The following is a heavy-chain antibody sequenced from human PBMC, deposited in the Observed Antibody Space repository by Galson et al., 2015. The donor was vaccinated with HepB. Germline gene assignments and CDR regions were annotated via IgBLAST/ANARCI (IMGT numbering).Heavy chain of an antibody. CDR2: ISSSSSYI. D-gene: IGHD6-13*01. J-gene: IGHJ4*02. CDR3: ARYRVAAAGVDY. V-gene: IGHV3-21*01. CDR1: GFTFSSYS. Sequence: SLRLSCAASGFTFSSYSMNWVRQAPGKGLEWVSSISSSSSYIYYADSVKGRFTISRDNAKNSLYLQMNSLRAEDTAVYYCARYRVAAAGVDYWGQGTLVTISS.